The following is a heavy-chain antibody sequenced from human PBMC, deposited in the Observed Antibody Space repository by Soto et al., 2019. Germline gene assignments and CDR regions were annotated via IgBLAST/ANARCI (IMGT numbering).Heavy chain of an antibody. D-gene: IGHD3-9*01. J-gene: IGHJ4*02. CDR1: GFTFSSFA. V-gene: IGHV3-23*01. CDR2: INGFGGST. Sequence: EVQVLESGGGLVQRGGSLRLSCAGSGFTFSSFAMTWVRQAPGRGLEVVSGINGFGGSTYYGDSVKGRFTISRDNSKNTLYPQMNTVRAEDTAVYYCAKWYYHKGGFDYWGQGTLFTVSS. CDR3: AKWYYHKGGFDY.